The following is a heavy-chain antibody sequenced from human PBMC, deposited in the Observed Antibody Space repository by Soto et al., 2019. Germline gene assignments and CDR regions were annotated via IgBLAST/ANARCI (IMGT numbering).Heavy chain of an antibody. V-gene: IGHV4-34*01. CDR2: INHSGST. Sequence: TSETLSLTCAFYGGSFSGYYWSLIRQPPGKGLEWIGEINHSGSTNYNPSLKSRVTISVDTSKNQFSLKLSSVTAADTAVYYCARDYGGNVFGYWGQGTLVTVSS. CDR1: GGSFSGYY. J-gene: IGHJ4*02. D-gene: IGHD4-17*01. CDR3: ARDYGGNVFGY.